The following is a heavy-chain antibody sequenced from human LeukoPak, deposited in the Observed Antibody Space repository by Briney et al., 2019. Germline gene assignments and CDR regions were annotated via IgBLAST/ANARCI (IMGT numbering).Heavy chain of an antibody. J-gene: IGHJ1*01. CDR2: IYSGGST. Sequence: QTGGSLRLSCAASGFTVSSNYMSWVRQAPGKGLEWVSVIYSGGSTYYADSVKGRFTISRDSSKNTLYLQMNSLRAEDTAVYYCARDSSSWYGYFQHWGQGTLVTVSS. CDR3: ARDSSSWYGYFQH. V-gene: IGHV3-53*01. CDR1: GFTVSSNY. D-gene: IGHD6-13*01.